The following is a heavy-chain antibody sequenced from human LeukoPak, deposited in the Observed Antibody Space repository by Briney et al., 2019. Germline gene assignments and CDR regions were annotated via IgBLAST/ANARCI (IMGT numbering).Heavy chain of an antibody. CDR1: GGSISSGGYY. J-gene: IGHJ4*02. D-gene: IGHD4-4*01. Sequence: PSETLSLTCTVSGGSISSGGYYWSWIRQPPGKGLEWIGEINHSGSTNYNPSLKSRVTISVDTSKNQFSLKLSSVTAADTAVYYCARGLQYDYWGQGTLVTVSS. CDR2: INHSGST. CDR3: ARGLQYDY. V-gene: IGHV4-39*07.